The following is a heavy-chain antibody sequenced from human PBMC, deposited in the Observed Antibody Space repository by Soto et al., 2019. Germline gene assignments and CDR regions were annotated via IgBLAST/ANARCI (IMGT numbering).Heavy chain of an antibody. CDR1: GGSISSSSYY. CDR2: IYYSGST. J-gene: IGHJ4*02. CDR3: ARIPLVTTIFGVAIDY. D-gene: IGHD3-3*01. Sequence: SETLSLTCTVSGGSISSSSYYWGWIRQPPGKGLEWIGSIYYSGSTYYNPSLKSRVTISVDTSKNQFSLKLSSVTAADTAVYYCARIPLVTTIFGVAIDYWGQGTLVTVSS. V-gene: IGHV4-39*01.